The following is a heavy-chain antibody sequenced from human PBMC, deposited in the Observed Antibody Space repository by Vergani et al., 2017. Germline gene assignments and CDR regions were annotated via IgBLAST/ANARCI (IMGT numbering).Heavy chain of an antibody. V-gene: IGHV3-74*01. D-gene: IGHD3-3*01. CDR1: GFTFNEYW. CDR2: MNGDGDTI. J-gene: IGHJ5*02. CDR3: ARARKFRFGVVWENWFDP. Sequence: EVDLVESGGGLAQPGGSLGLSCAASGFTFNEYWMHWARQVPGKGLVWVSGMNGDGDTISYADSVKGRFTISRDNAKNTLFLQMNSLRAEDTAVYYCARARKFRFGVVWENWFDPWGQGTLVTVSS.